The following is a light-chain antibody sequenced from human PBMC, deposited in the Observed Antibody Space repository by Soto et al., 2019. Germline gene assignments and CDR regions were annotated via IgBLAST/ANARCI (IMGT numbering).Light chain of an antibody. V-gene: IGLV2-8*01. CDR1: SSDIGAYDS. J-gene: IGLJ3*02. Sequence: QSALTQTPSASGSRGQSVTISCTGTSSDIGAYDSVSWYQHHPGKAPRALIYEVSKRPSGVPDRFSGSKSGNTASLAITGLQAEDEADYYCQAYDYSLTAFVFGGGTKLTVL. CDR2: EVS. CDR3: QAYDYSLTAFV.